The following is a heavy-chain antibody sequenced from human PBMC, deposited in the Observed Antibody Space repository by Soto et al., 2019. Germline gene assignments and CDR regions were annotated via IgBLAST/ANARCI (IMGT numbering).Heavy chain of an antibody. J-gene: IGHJ6*03. CDR3: ARDHYGSGSYSRYLEKYYYYYMDV. D-gene: IGHD3-10*01. V-gene: IGHV4-31*03. Sequence: SETLSLTCTVSGGSISSGGYYWSWIRQHPGKGLEWIGYIYYSGSTYYKPSLKSRVTISVNTSKNQFSLKLSSVTAADTAVYYCARDHYGSGSYSRYLEKYYYYYMDVWGKGTTVTVSS. CDR1: GGSISSGGYY. CDR2: IYYSGST.